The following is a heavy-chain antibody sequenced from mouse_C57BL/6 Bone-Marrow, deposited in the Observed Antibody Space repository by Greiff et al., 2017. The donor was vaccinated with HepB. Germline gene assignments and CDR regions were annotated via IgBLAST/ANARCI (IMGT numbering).Heavy chain of an antibody. D-gene: IGHD1-1*01. Sequence: EVQLQQSGPVLVKPGASVKMSCKASGYTFTDYYMNWVKQSHGKSLEWIGVINPYNGGTSYNQKFKGKATLTVDKPSSTAYMELNSLTSEDSAVYYCARGYYGSSYDFDYWGQGTTLTVSS. J-gene: IGHJ2*01. CDR1: GYTFTDYY. CDR2: INPYNGGT. V-gene: IGHV1-19*01. CDR3: ARGYYGSSYDFDY.